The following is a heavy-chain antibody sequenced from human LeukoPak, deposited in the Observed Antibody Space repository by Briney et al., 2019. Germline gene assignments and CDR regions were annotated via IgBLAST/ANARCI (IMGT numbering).Heavy chain of an antibody. V-gene: IGHV1-69*05. CDR1: GGTFSSYA. CDR3: ARERVVPAAIIYGEFDP. J-gene: IGHJ5*02. Sequence: SVKVSCKASGGTFSSYAISWVRQAPGQGLEWMGGIIPIFGTANYAHKFQGRVTITTDESTSTAYMELSSLRSEDTAVYYCARERVVPAAIIYGEFDPWGQGTLVTVSS. D-gene: IGHD2-2*01. CDR2: IIPIFGTA.